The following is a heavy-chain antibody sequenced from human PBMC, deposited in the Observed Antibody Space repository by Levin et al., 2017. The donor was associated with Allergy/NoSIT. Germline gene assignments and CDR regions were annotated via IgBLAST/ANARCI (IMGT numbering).Heavy chain of an antibody. J-gene: IGHJ4*02. CDR3: GGAAY. CDR2: IRPDGSEQ. Sequence: GESLKISCVATGFTFSTYWMSWLRQAPGNGLEWVAHIRPDGSEQWYVDSVKGRFTISRDNTKNSLHLQMNSLRAEDTAVYYCGGAAYWGQGSLVIVSA. D-gene: IGHD1-26*01. CDR1: GFTFSTYW. V-gene: IGHV3-7*01.